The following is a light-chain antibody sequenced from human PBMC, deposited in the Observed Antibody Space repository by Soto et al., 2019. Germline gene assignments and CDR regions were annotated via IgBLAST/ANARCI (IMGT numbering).Light chain of an antibody. V-gene: IGKV1-5*01. CDR1: QSISSS. J-gene: IGKJ1*01. CDR2: DAS. Sequence: DIQMTQSPSTLSASVGDRVTVTCRASQSISSSLAWYQQKPGKAPELLIYDASSLESGVPSRFSGSGSGTEFTLTISSLQPDDSATYYCQQYNSYPWTFGQGTKVEFK. CDR3: QQYNSYPWT.